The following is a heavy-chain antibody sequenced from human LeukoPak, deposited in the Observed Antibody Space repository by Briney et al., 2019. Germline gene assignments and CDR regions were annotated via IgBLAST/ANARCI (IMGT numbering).Heavy chain of an antibody. V-gene: IGHV4-61*02. CDR3: ATQPSGYSSSWYSR. CDR2: IYTSGST. CDR1: GGSISSGSYY. D-gene: IGHD6-13*01. J-gene: IGHJ4*02. Sequence: TLSLTCTVSGGSISSGSYYWSWIRQPAGKGLEWIGRIYTSGSTNYNPSLKSRVTISVDTSKNQFSLKLSSVTAADTAVYYCATQPSGYSSSWYSRWGQGTLVTVSS.